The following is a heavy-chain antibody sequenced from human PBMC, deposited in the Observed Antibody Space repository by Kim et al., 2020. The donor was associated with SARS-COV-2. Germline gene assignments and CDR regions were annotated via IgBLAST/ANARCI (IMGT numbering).Heavy chain of an antibody. D-gene: IGHD1-26*01. Sequence: YAESVKGLSTIPRTNARNTLYLQLNSLRAEDTAVYYCARDQSRAGPTTVDYWGQGTLVTVSS. J-gene: IGHJ4*02. V-gene: IGHV3-74*01. CDR3: ARDQSRAGPTTVDY.